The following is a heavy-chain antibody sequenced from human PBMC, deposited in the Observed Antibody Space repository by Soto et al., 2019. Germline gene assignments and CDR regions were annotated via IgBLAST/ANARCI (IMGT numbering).Heavy chain of an antibody. CDR1: GGYICSGGYS. CDR2: MYHSGST. V-gene: IGHV4-30-2*01. D-gene: IGHD2-2*01. J-gene: IGHJ4*02. CDR3: ARVPDY. Sequence: PSETMSLTCAVSGGYICSGGYSWSWIRQPPGKGLEWIGYMYHSGSTYYNPSLKSRVTISIDRSKNQFSLKLSSVTAADTAVYYCARVPDYCVQAILVTVSS.